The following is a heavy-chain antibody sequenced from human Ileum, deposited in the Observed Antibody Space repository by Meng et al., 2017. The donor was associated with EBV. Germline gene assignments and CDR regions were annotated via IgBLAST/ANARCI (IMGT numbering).Heavy chain of an antibody. V-gene: IGHV4-4*02. Sequence: HLVWAVPVVLDISDTRSLVRSSCVGSGSSCNRCSWGRQRPGKGREWIWEIYHSVSTNYNPSPKSPVTISVDKSKNHFSMKLCSVTAADTAVYYCARVVGATKGGGDFDYWGQGTLVTVSS. CDR1: VGSGSSCNR. CDR3: ARVVGATKGGGDFDY. J-gene: IGHJ4*02. CDR2: IYHSVST. D-gene: IGHD1-26*01.